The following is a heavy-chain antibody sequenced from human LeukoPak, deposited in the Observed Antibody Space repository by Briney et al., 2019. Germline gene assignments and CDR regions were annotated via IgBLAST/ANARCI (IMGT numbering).Heavy chain of an antibody. Sequence: GASVKVSCKASGYTFTGYYMHWVRRAPGQGLEWMGRINPNSGGTNYAQKFQGRVTMTRDTSISTAYMELSRLRSDDTAVYYCARAARFLAAADYYYYYYMDVWGKGTTVTVSS. J-gene: IGHJ6*03. CDR2: INPNSGGT. V-gene: IGHV1-2*06. D-gene: IGHD6-13*01. CDR3: ARAARFLAAADYYYYYYMDV. CDR1: GYTFTGYY.